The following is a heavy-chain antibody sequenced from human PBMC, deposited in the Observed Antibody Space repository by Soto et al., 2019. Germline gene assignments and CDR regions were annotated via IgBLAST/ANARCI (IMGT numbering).Heavy chain of an antibody. V-gene: IGHV3-30*19. CDR1: GFPLSASV. CDR3: VREEFEDGRGHFTN. CDR2: LSYGAKNK. Sequence: QVLLVESGGGVVQPGGSLKPSVAAPGFPLSASVLPWFRRPPGKGLEWMAILSYGAKNKYYADSVKGRFTISRDISESTLYLQMDSLRTEDTAVYYCVREEFEDGRGHFTNWGQGTLVSVSS. J-gene: IGHJ4*02. D-gene: IGHD3-3*01.